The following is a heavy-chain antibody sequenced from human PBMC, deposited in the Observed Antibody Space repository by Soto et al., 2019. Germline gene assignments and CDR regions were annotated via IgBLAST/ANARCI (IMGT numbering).Heavy chain of an antibody. Sequence: GGSLRLSCAASGFSFSSYGMHWVRQAPGKGLEWVAVIWYDGSNKYYADSVKGRFTISRDNSKNTLYLQMNSLRAEDTAVYYCARSPSYSYYAMDVSGPGPTVTVSS. CDR2: IWYDGSNK. CDR3: ARSPSYSYYAMDV. V-gene: IGHV3-33*01. CDR1: GFSFSSYG. J-gene: IGHJ6*02.